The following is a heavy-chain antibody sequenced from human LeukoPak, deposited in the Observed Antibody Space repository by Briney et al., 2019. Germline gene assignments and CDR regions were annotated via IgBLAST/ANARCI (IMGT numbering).Heavy chain of an antibody. Sequence: GGSLRLSCAASGFTFSRYWMHWVRQAPGKGLVWVSRINSDGSSTSYADSVKGRFTISRDNAKNTLYLQINSLRAEDTAVYYCAGDLGWDDVFDIWGQGTMATVSS. D-gene: IGHD1-26*01. CDR1: GFTFSRYW. J-gene: IGHJ3*02. CDR2: INSDGSST. CDR3: AGDLGWDDVFDI. V-gene: IGHV3-74*01.